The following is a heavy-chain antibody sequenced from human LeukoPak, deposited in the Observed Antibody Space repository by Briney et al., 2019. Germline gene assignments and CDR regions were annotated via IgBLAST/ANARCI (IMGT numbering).Heavy chain of an antibody. CDR1: GGSITSGDYY. Sequence: SETLSLTCTVSGGSITSGDYYWSWIRQPPGKGLEWIGYIYNSGSTYYNPSLKSRVTISVDKSKNQFSLKLSSVTAADTAVYYCARDLRGYSYGYVEWGQGTLVTVSS. D-gene: IGHD5-18*01. V-gene: IGHV4-30-4*01. CDR3: ARDLRGYSYGYVE. CDR2: IYNSGST. J-gene: IGHJ4*02.